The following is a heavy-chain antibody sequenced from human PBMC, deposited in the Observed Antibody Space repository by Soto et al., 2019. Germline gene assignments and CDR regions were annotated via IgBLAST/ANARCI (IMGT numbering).Heavy chain of an antibody. Sequence: EVQLVESGGGLVQPGGSQRLSCAASGFTFSSYWMHWVRQAPGKGLVWVSRINSDGSSTSYADSVKGRYTITRDNAKNTLYLQMNSLGAEDTAVYYCARDLIGNGDYVYWGQGTLVTVS. CDR1: GFTFSSYW. CDR3: ARDLIGNGDYVY. D-gene: IGHD3-16*01. CDR2: INSDGSST. J-gene: IGHJ4*02. V-gene: IGHV3-74*01.